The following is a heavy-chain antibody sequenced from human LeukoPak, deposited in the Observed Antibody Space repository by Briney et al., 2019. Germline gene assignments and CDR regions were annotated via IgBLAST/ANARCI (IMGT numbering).Heavy chain of an antibody. CDR2: ISPYNGKT. D-gene: IGHD4-17*01. CDR1: NYTFTSYG. CDR3: ARGDYGDLMYFQH. V-gene: IGHV1-18*01. J-gene: IGHJ1*01. Sequence: ASVKVSCKAFNYTFTSYGISWVRQAPGKGLEWMAWISPYNGKTLYAEKYQGRVTLTTETSTDTAFMELTSLTSDDTAVYYCARGDYGDLMYFQHWGQGTLVTVSS.